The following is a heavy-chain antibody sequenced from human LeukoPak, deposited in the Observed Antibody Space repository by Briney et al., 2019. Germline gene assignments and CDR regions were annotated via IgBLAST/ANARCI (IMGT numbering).Heavy chain of an antibody. Sequence: PGGSLRLSCAASGFTFNNYGMHWVRQAPDKGLEWVAFIRYGGSNKFYAYSVKGRFTISRDNSKNTLYLQMNSLRAEDTAIYYCAKGGPPERGSTSCFEYWGQGALVTVSS. CDR2: IRYGGSNK. D-gene: IGHD2-2*01. J-gene: IGHJ4*01. CDR1: GFTFNNYG. V-gene: IGHV3-30*02. CDR3: AKGGPPERGSTSCFEY.